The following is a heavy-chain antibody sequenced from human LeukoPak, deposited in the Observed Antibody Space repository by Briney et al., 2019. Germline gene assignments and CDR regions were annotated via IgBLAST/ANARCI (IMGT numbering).Heavy chain of an antibody. J-gene: IGHJ4*02. CDR2: IIPIFGTA. CDR1: GYTLTELS. Sequence: SVKVSCKVSGYTLTELSMHWVRQAPGKGLEWMGGIIPIFGTANYAQKFQGRVTITADESTSTAYMELSSLRSEDTAVYYCAKGDGTYYGRLDYWGQGTLVTVSS. D-gene: IGHD1-26*01. CDR3: AKGDGTYYGRLDY. V-gene: IGHV1-69*13.